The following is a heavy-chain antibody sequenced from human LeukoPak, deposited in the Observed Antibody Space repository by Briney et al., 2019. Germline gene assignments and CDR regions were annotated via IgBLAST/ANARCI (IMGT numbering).Heavy chain of an antibody. CDR3: ARDPAIEEAGEYYYYYMDV. CDR2: ITSNGGAT. D-gene: IGHD6-13*01. CDR1: GFALSTFF. Sequence: GGSLRLSCAASGFALSTFFIHWVRQAPGKGLEYVSTITSNGGATYYSSSVKGRFTISRDGSKNTVYLQMGGLREDDMAVYFCARDPAIEEAGEYYYYYMDVWGKGTTVTVSS. J-gene: IGHJ6*03. V-gene: IGHV3-64*01.